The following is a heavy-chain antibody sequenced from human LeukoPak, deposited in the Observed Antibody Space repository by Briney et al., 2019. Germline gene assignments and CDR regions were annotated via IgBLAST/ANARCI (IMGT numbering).Heavy chain of an antibody. CDR3: ARDRYCSSTSCYYFDY. Sequence: GGSLRLSCAASGFTFSRYWMSWVRQAPGKGLEWVANIKEDGSEKYYVDFVKGRFTISRDNAKNSLYLQMNSLRDEDTAVYYCARDRYCSSTSCYYFDYWGQGTLVTVSS. CDR2: IKEDGSEK. V-gene: IGHV3-7*01. J-gene: IGHJ4*02. D-gene: IGHD2-2*01. CDR1: GFTFSRYW.